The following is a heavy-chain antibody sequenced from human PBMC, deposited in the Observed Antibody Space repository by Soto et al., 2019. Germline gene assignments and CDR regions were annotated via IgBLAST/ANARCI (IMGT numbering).Heavy chain of an antibody. D-gene: IGHD2-21*02. Sequence: QVQLQESGPGLVKPSQTLSLTCTVSGGSIGSGGYYWSWIRQHPGKGLEWLGYIYNSGNTYYNPSLKSRLSISGDTSKNQFSLKLSSVTAADTAVYYCARVSDCGGDCFSGATNSFDIWGQGTMVTVSS. CDR2: IYNSGNT. J-gene: IGHJ3*02. CDR1: GGSIGSGGYY. CDR3: ARVSDCGGDCFSGATNSFDI. V-gene: IGHV4-31*03.